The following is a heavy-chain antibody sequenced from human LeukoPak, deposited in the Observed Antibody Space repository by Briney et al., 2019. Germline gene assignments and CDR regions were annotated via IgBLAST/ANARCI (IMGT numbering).Heavy chain of an antibody. CDR3: VRDWEGFNFDI. CDR1: GGSISSYY. J-gene: IGHJ3*02. V-gene: IGHV4-59*01. CDR2: IYYSGST. D-gene: IGHD1-26*01. Sequence: SETLSLTCTVSGGSISSYYWSWIRQPPGKGLEWIGYIYYSGSTNYNPSLKSRVTISVDTSKNQFSLKLSSVTAADTAVYYCVRDWEGFNFDIWGQGTMVTVSS.